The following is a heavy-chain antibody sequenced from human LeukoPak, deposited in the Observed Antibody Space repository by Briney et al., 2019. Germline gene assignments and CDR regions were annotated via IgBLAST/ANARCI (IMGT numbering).Heavy chain of an antibody. CDR2: IYYSGTT. CDR3: ARSWFDP. CDR1: GVSLSSSRYY. J-gene: IGHJ5*02. V-gene: IGHV4-39*07. Sequence: SETLSLTCTVSGVSLSSSRYYWGWLRQPPGKGLEWIGSIYYSGTTHYNPSLKSRVTISIDTSKNQFSLKLTSVTAADTAVYYCARSWFDPWGPGTLVTVSS.